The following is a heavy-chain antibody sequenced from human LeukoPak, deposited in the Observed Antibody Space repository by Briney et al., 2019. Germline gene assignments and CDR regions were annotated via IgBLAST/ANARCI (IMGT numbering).Heavy chain of an antibody. V-gene: IGHV3-7*01. D-gene: IGHD3-10*01. Sequence: GGSLRVSCAASGFTFNSYCMSWVRQAPGKGLEWVANINQDGSEKYYVDSMRGRFTISRDNAQNSLFLQMNSLRAEDTAVYYCARDYLWFGERGGSGDYWGQGTLVTVSS. J-gene: IGHJ4*02. CDR3: ARDYLWFGERGGSGDY. CDR2: INQDGSEK. CDR1: GFTFNSYC.